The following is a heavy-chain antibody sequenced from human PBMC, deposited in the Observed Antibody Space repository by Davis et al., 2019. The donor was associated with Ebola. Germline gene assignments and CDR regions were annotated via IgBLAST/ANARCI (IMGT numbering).Heavy chain of an antibody. CDR2: LSGGSGTT. J-gene: IGHJ4*02. D-gene: IGHD3-16*01. CDR1: GFTFTSHA. Sequence: PGGSLRLSCVASGFTFTSHAMSWVRQAPGKGLEWVSALSGGSGTTHYADSVRGRFSVSRDNSKNTLFLEMNSLRVDDTAIYFCLGDPNWAFGYWGQGTLVTVSS. CDR3: LGDPNWAFGY. V-gene: IGHV3-23*01.